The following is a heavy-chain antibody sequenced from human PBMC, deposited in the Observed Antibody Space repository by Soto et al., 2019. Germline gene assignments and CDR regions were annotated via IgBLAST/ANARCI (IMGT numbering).Heavy chain of an antibody. V-gene: IGHV1-69*01. J-gene: IGHJ6*02. CDR1: GGTFSTYA. Sequence: QVQLVQSGAEVKKPGSSVKVSCTAPGGTFSTYAISWVRQAPGQGLEWMGGVIPIFGTPKYAQKFQGRVTITADESTSTGYMELRSLRSEDTAVYYCARSQGGSSSLDIYYYDYYGMDVWGQGTTVTVSS. CDR3: ARSQGGSSSLDIYYYDYYGMDV. CDR2: VIPIFGTP. D-gene: IGHD2-15*01.